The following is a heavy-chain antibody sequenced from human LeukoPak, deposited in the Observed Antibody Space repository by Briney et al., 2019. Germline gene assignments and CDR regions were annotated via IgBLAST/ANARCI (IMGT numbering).Heavy chain of an antibody. CDR2: ISAYNGNT. V-gene: IGHV1-18*01. Sequence: ASVNVSCKASGYTFTSHGISWVRQAPGQGLEWMGWISAYNGNTNYAQKLQGRVTMTTDTSTSTAYMELRSLRSDDTAVYYCARGLYCSSTSRYTGDYWGQGTLVTVSS. CDR1: GYTFTSHG. D-gene: IGHD2-2*02. J-gene: IGHJ4*02. CDR3: ARGLYCSSTSRYTGDY.